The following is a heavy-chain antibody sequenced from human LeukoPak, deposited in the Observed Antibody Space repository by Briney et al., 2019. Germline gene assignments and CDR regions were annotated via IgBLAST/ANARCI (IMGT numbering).Heavy chain of an antibody. CDR1: GYTFTSYA. J-gene: IGHJ4*02. V-gene: IGHV1-3*01. CDR2: INAGNGNT. Sequence: ASVKVSCKASGYTFTSYAMHWVRQAPGQRLEWMGWINAGNGNTKYSQKFQGRVTITRDTSASTAYMELSGLRSEDTAVYYCARELFDHYYDSRLGLDYWGQGTLVTVSS. D-gene: IGHD3-22*01. CDR3: ARELFDHYYDSRLGLDY.